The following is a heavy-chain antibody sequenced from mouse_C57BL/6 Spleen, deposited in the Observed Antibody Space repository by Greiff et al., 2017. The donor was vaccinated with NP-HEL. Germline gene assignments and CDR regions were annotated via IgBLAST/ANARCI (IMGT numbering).Heavy chain of an antibody. Sequence: QVQLQQPGAELVKPGASVKLSCKASGYTFTSYWMHWVKQRPGQGLEWIGMIHPNSGSTNYNEKFKNKATLTVDKSSSTAYMQLSSLTSEDSAVYYCARQLRYFDYWGQGTTLTVSS. CDR1: GYTFTSYW. CDR3: ARQLRYFDY. D-gene: IGHD3-2*02. V-gene: IGHV1-64*01. J-gene: IGHJ2*01. CDR2: IHPNSGST.